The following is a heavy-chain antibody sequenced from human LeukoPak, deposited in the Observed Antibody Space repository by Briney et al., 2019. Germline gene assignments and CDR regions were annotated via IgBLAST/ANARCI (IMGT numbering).Heavy chain of an antibody. CDR1: AFTFNDYA. Sequence: GGSLRLSCAASAFTFNDYAMHWVRQVPGKGLEWVSGITWNSGSIGYADSVKGRFTISRDNAMNTLYLQMNSLRAEDTAVYYCARVPRGSYSFDYWGQGTLVTVSS. D-gene: IGHD1-26*01. CDR3: ARVPRGSYSFDY. J-gene: IGHJ4*02. CDR2: ITWNSGSI. V-gene: IGHV3-9*01.